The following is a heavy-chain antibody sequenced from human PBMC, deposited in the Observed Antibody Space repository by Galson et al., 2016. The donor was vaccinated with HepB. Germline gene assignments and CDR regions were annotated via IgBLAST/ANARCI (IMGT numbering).Heavy chain of an antibody. J-gene: IGHJ4*02. CDR1: GFSFNSYA. CDR2: ISYQGSNK. V-gene: IGHV3-30*04. Sequence: SLRLSCAASGFSFNSYAMHWVRQAPGKALEWVAVISYQGSNKYYADSVKGRFTISRDNSENTLYLQVNSLRGEDTAVYYCARAGHYSNGWRHYFDYWGQGTLVTVSS. CDR3: ARAGHYSNGWRHYFDY. D-gene: IGHD6-19*01.